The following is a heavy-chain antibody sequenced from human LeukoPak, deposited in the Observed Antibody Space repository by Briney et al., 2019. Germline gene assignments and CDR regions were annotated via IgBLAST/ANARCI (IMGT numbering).Heavy chain of an antibody. J-gene: IGHJ3*02. CDR3: AIRGTVTTHGAFDI. CDR2: ISGSGGST. CDR1: GFTFSSYA. Sequence: GGSLRLSCAASGFTFSSYAMSWVRQAPGKGLEWVLAISGSGGSTYYADSVKGRFTISRDNSKNTLYLQMNSLRAEDTAVYYCAIRGTVTTHGAFDIWGQGTMVTVSS. D-gene: IGHD4-17*01. V-gene: IGHV3-23*01.